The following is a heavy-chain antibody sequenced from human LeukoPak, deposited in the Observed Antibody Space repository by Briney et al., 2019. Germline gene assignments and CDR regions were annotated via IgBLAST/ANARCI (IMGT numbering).Heavy chain of an antibody. CDR1: GFTFDDYA. CDR2: ISWNSGSI. J-gene: IGHJ3*01. D-gene: IGHD6-19*01. Sequence: PGRSLRLSCAASGFTFDDYAMHWVRQAPGKGLEWVSGISWNSGSIDYADSVKGRFTISRDNAKNSLYLQMNSLRAEDTALYYCAKDLSFRYSSGPPAWGQGTMVTVSS. CDR3: AKDLSFRYSSGPPA. V-gene: IGHV3-9*01.